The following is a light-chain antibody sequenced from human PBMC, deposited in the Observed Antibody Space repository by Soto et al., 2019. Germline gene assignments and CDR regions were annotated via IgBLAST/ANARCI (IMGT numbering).Light chain of an antibody. V-gene: IGKV3-20*01. Sequence: ENVFTQSPGTLSLSPGERATLSCRASQSVSSDYFAWYQQKPGQPPRLVIFSTSRRAPGIPDRFSGSGSGTDFTLTISRLDPEDIAVYYCQQYGTSPRTFGQGTKVDIK. CDR1: QSVSSDY. J-gene: IGKJ1*01. CDR2: STS. CDR3: QQYGTSPRT.